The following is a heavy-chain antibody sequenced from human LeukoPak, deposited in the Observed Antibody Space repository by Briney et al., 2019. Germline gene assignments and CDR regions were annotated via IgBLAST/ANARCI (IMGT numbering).Heavy chain of an antibody. CDR2: ISSSSSTI. CDR1: GFTFSSYS. D-gene: IGHD1-26*01. CDR3: AKDLKWAPSGCHY. V-gene: IGHV3-48*04. Sequence: PGGSLRLSCAASGFTFSSYSMNWVRQAPGKGLEWVSFISSSSSTIYYADSVKGRSTISRDNAKNSLYLQMNSLRAEDTAVYYCAKDLKWAPSGCHYWGQGTLVTLSS. J-gene: IGHJ4*02.